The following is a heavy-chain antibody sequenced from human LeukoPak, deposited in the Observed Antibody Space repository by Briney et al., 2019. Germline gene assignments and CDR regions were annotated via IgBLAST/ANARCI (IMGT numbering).Heavy chain of an antibody. CDR3: ARSRSGYYEDY. J-gene: IGHJ4*02. V-gene: IGHV3-20*04. Sequence: GGSLRLSCAASGFTFDDYGMSWFRQAPGKGLGWVSGINWDGGSTGYADSVKGRFTISRDNAKNSLYLQMSSLRAEDTAVYYCARSRSGYYEDYWGQGTLVTVSS. D-gene: IGHD3-22*01. CDR2: INWDGGST. CDR1: GFTFDDYG.